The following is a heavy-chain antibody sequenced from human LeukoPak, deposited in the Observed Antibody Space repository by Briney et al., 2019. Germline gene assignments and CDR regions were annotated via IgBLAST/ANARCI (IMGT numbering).Heavy chain of an antibody. D-gene: IGHD1-14*01. CDR3: ARSSGRSPNRDYMDV. V-gene: IGHV1-46*01. CDR2: INASGGST. J-gene: IGHJ6*03. Sequence: ASVKVSCKASGYTFTRYYMHWVRQAPGQGLEWMGIINASGGSTSYAQKFQGRVTMTRDTSTSTVYMELSSLRSDDTAMYYCARSSGRSPNRDYMDVWGKGITVTISS. CDR1: GYTFTRYY.